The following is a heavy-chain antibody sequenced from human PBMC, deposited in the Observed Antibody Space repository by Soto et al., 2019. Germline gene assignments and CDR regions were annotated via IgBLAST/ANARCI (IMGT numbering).Heavy chain of an antibody. D-gene: IGHD3-22*01. CDR1: GGSISSGDYY. Sequence: QVQLQESGPGLVKPSQTLSLTCTVSGGSISSGDYYWSWIRQPPGKGLEWIGYIYYSGSTYYNPSLKSRVTIXXDXSXXQLSLKLSSVTAADTAVYYCARGSYYYDSSGYYHYWGQGNLVTVSS. V-gene: IGHV4-30-4*01. CDR3: ARGSYYYDSSGYYHY. CDR2: IYYSGST. J-gene: IGHJ4*02.